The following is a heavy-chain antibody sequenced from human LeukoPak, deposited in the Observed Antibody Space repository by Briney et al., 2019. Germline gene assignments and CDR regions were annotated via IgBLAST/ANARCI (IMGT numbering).Heavy chain of an antibody. CDR3: AKGYSSGWYLGPADY. J-gene: IGHJ4*02. V-gene: IGHV3-9*03. CDR2: ISWNSGSI. Sequence: GRSLRLSCAASGFTFDDYAMHWVRQAPGKGLEWVSGISWNSGSIGYADSVKGRFTISRDNAKNSLYLQMNSLRAEDMALYYCAKGYSSGWYLGPADYWGQGTLVIVSS. CDR1: GFTFDDYA. D-gene: IGHD6-19*01.